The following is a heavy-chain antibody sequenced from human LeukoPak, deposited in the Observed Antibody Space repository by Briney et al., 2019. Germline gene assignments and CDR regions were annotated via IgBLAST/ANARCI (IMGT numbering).Heavy chain of an antibody. CDR3: ARSSSMVRGALQSFDY. CDR2: IYYSGST. Sequence: SETLSLTCTVSGGSISSSSYYWGWIRQPPGKGLEWIGSIYYSGSTYYNPSLKSRVTISVDTSKNQFSLKLSSVTAADTAVYYCARSSSMVRGALQSFDYWGQGTLVTVSS. V-gene: IGHV4-39*01. D-gene: IGHD3-10*01. J-gene: IGHJ4*02. CDR1: GGSISSSSYY.